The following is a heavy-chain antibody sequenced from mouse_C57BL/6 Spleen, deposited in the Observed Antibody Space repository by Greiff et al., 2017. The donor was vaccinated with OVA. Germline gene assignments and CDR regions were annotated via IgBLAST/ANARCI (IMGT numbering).Heavy chain of an antibody. CDR2: IYPGDGDT. CDR1: GYAFSSSW. CDR3: ARGSSGYAGFAY. J-gene: IGHJ3*01. V-gene: IGHV1-82*01. Sequence: QVHVKQSGPELVKPGASVKISCKASGYAFSSSWMNWVKQRPGKGLEWIGRIYPGDGDTNYNGKFKGKATLTADKSSSTAYMQLSSLTSEDSAVYFCARGSSGYAGFAYWGQGTLVTVSA. D-gene: IGHD3-2*02.